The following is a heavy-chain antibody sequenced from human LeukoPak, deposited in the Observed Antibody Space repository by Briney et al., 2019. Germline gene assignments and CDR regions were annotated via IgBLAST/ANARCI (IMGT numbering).Heavy chain of an antibody. CDR1: GFTFSSYA. J-gene: IGHJ4*02. D-gene: IGHD3-22*01. CDR2: ISGSGGST. Sequence: GGSLRLSCAASGFTFSSYAMSWVRQAPGKGLDWVSAISGSGGSTYYADSVKGRFTISRDNSKNTLYLQMNSLRAEDTAVYYCAKAVQTYYYDSSAPGGYWGQGTLVTVSS. V-gene: IGHV3-23*01. CDR3: AKAVQTYYYDSSAPGGY.